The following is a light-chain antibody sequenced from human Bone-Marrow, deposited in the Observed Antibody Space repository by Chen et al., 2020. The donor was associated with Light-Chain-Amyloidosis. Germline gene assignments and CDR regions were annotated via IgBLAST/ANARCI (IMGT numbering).Light chain of an antibody. CDR3: ISYTSSGTLWV. Sequence: QSSLTQPASVSGSPGQSFTISCTGTSSAVGGYDLVSCYQQYPGKAPKLMIYEVTNRPSGISTLFSVAKSGNTASLTISGLQAEDEADYYCISYTSSGTLWVFGGGTKLTVL. CDR1: SSAVGGYDL. J-gene: IGLJ3*02. CDR2: EVT. V-gene: IGLV2-14*01.